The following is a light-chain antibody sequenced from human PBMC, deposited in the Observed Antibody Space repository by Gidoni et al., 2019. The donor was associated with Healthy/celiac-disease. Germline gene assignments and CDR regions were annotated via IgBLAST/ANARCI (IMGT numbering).Light chain of an antibody. V-gene: IGLV3-1*01. Sequence: SSELTQPPSASVPPGQTASLTCSGDKLGDKYACWYQQKPGQSPVLVIYQDSKRPSGIPERFSGSNSGNTATLTISGTQAMDEADYYCQAWDSSTVVFGGGTKLTVL. CDR2: QDS. CDR1: KLGDKY. J-gene: IGLJ2*01. CDR3: QAWDSSTVV.